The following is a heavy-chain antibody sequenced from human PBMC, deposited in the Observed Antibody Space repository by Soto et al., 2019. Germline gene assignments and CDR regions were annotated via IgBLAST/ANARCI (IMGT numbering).Heavy chain of an antibody. CDR1: GFTFSSYW. V-gene: IGHV3-7*01. Sequence: GRSLRLSCAVSGFTFSSYWMSWVRQAPGKGLEWVANIKQDGSEKYYVDSVKGRFTISRDNAKNSLYLQMNSLRAEDTAVYYCARDRSYYGSGSHFDYWGQGTLVTVSS. D-gene: IGHD3-10*01. J-gene: IGHJ4*02. CDR3: ARDRSYYGSGSHFDY. CDR2: IKQDGSEK.